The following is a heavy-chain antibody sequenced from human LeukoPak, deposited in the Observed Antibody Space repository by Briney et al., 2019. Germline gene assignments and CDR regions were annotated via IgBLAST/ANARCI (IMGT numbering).Heavy chain of an antibody. V-gene: IGHV3-7*01. Sequence: GGSLRLSCAGSGFIFSNYWMSWVRQAPGKGLEWVAILKQDGSEKYYVDSVKGRFTISRDNAKNSLYLQMNSLRAEDTAVYYCARDWRLDWFDPWGQGTLVTVSS. J-gene: IGHJ5*02. CDR1: GFIFSNYW. CDR3: ARDWRLDWFDP. CDR2: LKQDGSEK. D-gene: IGHD3-3*01.